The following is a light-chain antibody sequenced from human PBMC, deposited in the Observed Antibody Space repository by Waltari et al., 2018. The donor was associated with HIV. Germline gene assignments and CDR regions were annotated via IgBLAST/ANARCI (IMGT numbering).Light chain of an antibody. Sequence: QSVLTQPPSASGTPGQRVTISCFGGTSNVESNYVYWYQQVPGTTPKLLIYMNHARPSGVPDRFSGSKSGTSASLAVSGLRSEDEAAYYCAVWDDSLNGLVFGGGTKLTVL. V-gene: IGLV1-47*01. CDR1: TSNVESNY. J-gene: IGLJ2*01. CDR2: MNH. CDR3: AVWDDSLNGLV.